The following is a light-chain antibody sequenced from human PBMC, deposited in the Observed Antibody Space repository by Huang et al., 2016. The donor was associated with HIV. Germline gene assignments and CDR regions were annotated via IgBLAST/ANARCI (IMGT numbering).Light chain of an antibody. V-gene: IGKV3-15*01. CDR2: GAS. J-gene: IGKJ1*01. CDR1: QSVNSY. Sequence: EIVMTQSPATLSVSPGERATLSCRASQSVNSYLAWYQQKPGQAPRLLIYGASTRATGLPDRFSGSGSGTEFTLTISSLQSEDFAVYYWQQYNNWPRTFGQGTKVEIK. CDR3: QQYNNWPRT.